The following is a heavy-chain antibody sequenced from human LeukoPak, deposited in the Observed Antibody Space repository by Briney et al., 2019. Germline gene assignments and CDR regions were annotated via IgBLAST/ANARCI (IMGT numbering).Heavy chain of an antibody. CDR3: AREVLWAYYFDY. D-gene: IGHD2/OR15-2a*01. CDR1: GYTFTGYY. CDR2: INPNSGGT. J-gene: IGHJ4*02. V-gene: IGHV1-2*02. Sequence: GASVKVSCKASGYTFTGYYMHWVRQAPGQGLEEMGWINPNSGGTNYAQKFQGRVTMTRGTSISTAYMELSRLRSDDTAVYYCAREVLWAYYFDYWGQGTLVTVSS.